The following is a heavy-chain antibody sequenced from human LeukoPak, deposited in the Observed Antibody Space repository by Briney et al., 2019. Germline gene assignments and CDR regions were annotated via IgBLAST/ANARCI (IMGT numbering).Heavy chain of an antibody. CDR2: MTTSGNTI. CDR1: GITFSGYS. D-gene: IGHD1-20*01. V-gene: IGHV3-48*04. CDR3: ARDPPFIIGTTFFDY. J-gene: IGHJ4*02. Sequence: GGSLRLSCVVSGITFSGYSMIWVRQAPGKGLEWLSFMTTSGNTIFYADSVKGRFTISRDNAKNSLYLQMNSLRAEDTAVYYCARDPPFIIGTTFFDYWGQGTLVTVSS.